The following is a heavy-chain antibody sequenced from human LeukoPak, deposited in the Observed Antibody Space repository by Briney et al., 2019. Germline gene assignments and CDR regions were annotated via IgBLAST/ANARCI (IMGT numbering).Heavy chain of an antibody. Sequence: GGSLRLSCAASGFTFRNYAMSWVRQAPGKGLEWVSAITGSGDTTYYADSVKGRFTISRDNSKNTLYVEMNTLRAEDTAVYYCAKWGDYDILTGYYVSDFWGQGTLVTVSS. D-gene: IGHD3-9*01. CDR2: ITGSGDTT. CDR1: GFTFRNYA. J-gene: IGHJ4*02. CDR3: AKWGDYDILTGYYVSDF. V-gene: IGHV3-23*01.